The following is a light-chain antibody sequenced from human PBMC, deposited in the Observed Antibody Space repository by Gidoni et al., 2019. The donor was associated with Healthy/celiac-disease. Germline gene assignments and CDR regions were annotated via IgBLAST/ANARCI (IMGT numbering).Light chain of an antibody. CDR2: DAS. Sequence: IVLTQSPATLSLSPGERAILACRASQSVSSYLAWYQQKPGQAPRLLIYDASNRATGIPARFSGSGSGTDFTLTIRRLEPEDFAVYYCQQRVTFGGGTKVEIK. CDR1: QSVSSY. V-gene: IGKV3-11*01. J-gene: IGKJ4*01. CDR3: QQRVT.